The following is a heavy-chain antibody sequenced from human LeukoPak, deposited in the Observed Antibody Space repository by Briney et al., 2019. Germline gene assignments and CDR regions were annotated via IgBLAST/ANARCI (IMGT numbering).Heavy chain of an antibody. Sequence: GGSLRLSCAASGFTFNTYVMHWVRQAPGKGLEWLSFIRPDGVNKYYSDSVRGRFTISRDNSKSTLYLQMSSLRVEDTAIYYCAKDSGTWAFDYWGQGTLVTVFS. CDR3: AKDSGTWAFDY. CDR1: GFTFNTYV. D-gene: IGHD5-12*01. CDR2: IRPDGVNK. J-gene: IGHJ4*02. V-gene: IGHV3-30*02.